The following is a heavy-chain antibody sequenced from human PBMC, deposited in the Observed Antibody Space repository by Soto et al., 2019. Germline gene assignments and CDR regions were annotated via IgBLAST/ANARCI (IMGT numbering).Heavy chain of an antibody. D-gene: IGHD3-16*01. V-gene: IGHV3-23*01. Sequence: EVQLLESGGGLVQPGGSLRLSCAASGFTFSSYAMSWVRQAPGKGLEWVSTISNNGGTTYDADSVKGRFTISRDNSKYTLYLQMNSLRAEDTAVYYCLMGYFFDYWGQGTLVTVSP. CDR3: LMGYFFDY. CDR2: ISNNGGTT. J-gene: IGHJ4*02. CDR1: GFTFSSYA.